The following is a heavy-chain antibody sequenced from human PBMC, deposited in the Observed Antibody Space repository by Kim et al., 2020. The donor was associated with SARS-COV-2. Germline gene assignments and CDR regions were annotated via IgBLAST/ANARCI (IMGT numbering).Heavy chain of an antibody. CDR2: ISSSSSYI. CDR1: GFTFSSYS. D-gene: IGHD6-6*01. V-gene: IGHV3-21*01. CDR3: ARDQEGHEYSSSSIRGFDY. Sequence: GGSLRLSCAASGFTFSSYSMNWVRQAPGKGLEWVSSISSSSSYIYYADSVKGRFTISRDNAKNSLYLQMNSLRAEDTAVYYCARDQEGHEYSSSSIRGFDYWGQGTLVTVSS. J-gene: IGHJ4*02.